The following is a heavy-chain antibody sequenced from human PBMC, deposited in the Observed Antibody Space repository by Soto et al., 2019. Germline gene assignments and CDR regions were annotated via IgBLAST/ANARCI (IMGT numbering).Heavy chain of an antibody. CDR1: GFTFGDSA. CDR2: IMSKAYGDTP. J-gene: IGHJ1*01. CDR3: VRDIERATAAY. D-gene: IGHD1-26*01. V-gene: IGHV3-49*03. Sequence: EVHLVESGGGLIQPGQSLRLSCTTSGFTFGDSAMSWFRQAPGKGLEWVGYIMSKAYGDTPQYAASVMGRITISRDDFKGIAYLQMNSLKTDDTAVYYCVRDIERATAAYWGRGILVTVSS.